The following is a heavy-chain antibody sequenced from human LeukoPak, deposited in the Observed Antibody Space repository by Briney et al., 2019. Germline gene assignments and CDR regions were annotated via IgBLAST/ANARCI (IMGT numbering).Heavy chain of an antibody. CDR1: GYTFTGYY. J-gene: IGHJ5*02. CDR3: ARFTMTRGWFDP. V-gene: IGHV1-3*01. CDR2: INAGNGNT. D-gene: IGHD3-22*01. Sequence: ASVKVSCKASGYTFTGYYMHWVRQAPGQRLEWMGWINAGNGNTKYSQKFQGRVTITRDTSASTAYMELSSLRSEDTAVYYCARFTMTRGWFDPWGQGSLVTVSS.